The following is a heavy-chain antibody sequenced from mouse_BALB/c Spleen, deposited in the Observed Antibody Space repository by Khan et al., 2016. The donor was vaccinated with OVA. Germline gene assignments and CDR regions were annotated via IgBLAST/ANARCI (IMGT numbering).Heavy chain of an antibody. J-gene: IGHJ2*01. Sequence: EVKLLESGPGLVKPSQSLSLTCTVTGYSITSDYAWNWIRQFPGNKLEWMGYISYSGHTKYNPSLKSRISVTRDKSKHQFFLQCNSVTTEDTATYYCARMSGGDFDFWGQGTTLTVSS. D-gene: IGHD4-1*01. CDR1: GYSITSDYA. V-gene: IGHV3-2*02. CDR3: ARMSGGDFDF. CDR2: ISYSGHT.